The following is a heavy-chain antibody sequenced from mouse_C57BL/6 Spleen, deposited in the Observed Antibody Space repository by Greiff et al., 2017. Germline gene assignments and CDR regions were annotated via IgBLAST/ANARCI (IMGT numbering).Heavy chain of an antibody. CDR3: ARETQATTMDY. D-gene: IGHD3-2*02. CDR2: ISDGGSYT. J-gene: IGHJ4*01. CDR1: GFTFSSYA. Sequence: EVQLVESGGGLVKPGGSLKLSCAVSGFTFSSYAMSWVRQTPAKRLEWAATISDGGSYTYYPDNGKGRFTISRDNAKNNRYLQMSHLKSEDTSMYYCARETQATTMDYWGQGTSVTVST. V-gene: IGHV5-4*01.